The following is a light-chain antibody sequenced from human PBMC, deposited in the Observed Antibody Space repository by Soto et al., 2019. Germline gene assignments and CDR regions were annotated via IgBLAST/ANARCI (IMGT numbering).Light chain of an antibody. CDR2: GAS. J-gene: IGKJ1*01. V-gene: IGKV3-20*01. Sequence: EIVLTQSPGTLSLSPGERATLSCRASQSVGSSYLAWYQQRPGQAPRLLIYGASSRATGIPDRFSGSGSGTDFTLTISRLEPEDFAVYYCQQCYVSRTFGQGTKVDI. CDR3: QQCYVSRT. CDR1: QSVGSSY.